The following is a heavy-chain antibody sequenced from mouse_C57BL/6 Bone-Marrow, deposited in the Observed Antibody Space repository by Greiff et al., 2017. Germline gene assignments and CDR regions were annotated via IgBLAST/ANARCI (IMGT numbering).Heavy chain of an antibody. D-gene: IGHD1-1*01. V-gene: IGHV1-82*01. Sequence: VQLQQSGPELVKPGASVKISCKASGYAFSSSWMNWVKQRPGRGLEWIGRIYPGDGDTNYNGKFKGKATLTADKSSSTAYMQLSSLTSEDSAVYFCAREAPIYVFDYWGQGTTLTVSS. CDR3: AREAPIYVFDY. CDR2: IYPGDGDT. J-gene: IGHJ2*01. CDR1: GYAFSSSW.